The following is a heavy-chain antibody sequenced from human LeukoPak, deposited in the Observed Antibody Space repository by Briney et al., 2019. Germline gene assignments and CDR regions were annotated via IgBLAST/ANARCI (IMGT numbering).Heavy chain of an antibody. Sequence: GRSLRLSCAASGFTFSNHGMHWVRQAPGKGPEWVALIWYDGSNKYYGDSVKGRFTISRDNSKNTIYLQMNSLRAEDTGVYYCARDRLEAVTDDDYFDYWGQGTLVTVSS. CDR1: GFTFSNHG. D-gene: IGHD2-21*02. V-gene: IGHV3-33*01. J-gene: IGHJ4*02. CDR2: IWYDGSNK. CDR3: ARDRLEAVTDDDYFDY.